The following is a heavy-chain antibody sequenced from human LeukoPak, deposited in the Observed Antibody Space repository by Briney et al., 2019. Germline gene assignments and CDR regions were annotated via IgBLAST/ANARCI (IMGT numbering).Heavy chain of an antibody. D-gene: IGHD3-10*01. CDR1: GYSISSGYY. CDR2: IYHSGST. V-gene: IGHV4-38-2*02. CDR3: ARVSKEAPFDYYYGSNGGYYYGMDV. Sequence: PSETLSLTCTVSGYSISSGYYWGWIRQPPGKGLEWIGSIYHSGSTYYNPSLKSRVTISVDTSKNQFSLKLSSVTAADTAVYYCARVSKEAPFDYYYGSNGGYYYGMDVWGQGTTVTVSS. J-gene: IGHJ6*02.